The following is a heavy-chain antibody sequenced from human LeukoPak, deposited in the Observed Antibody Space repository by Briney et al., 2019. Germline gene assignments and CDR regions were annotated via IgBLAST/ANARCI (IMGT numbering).Heavy chain of an antibody. D-gene: IGHD2-2*01. CDR1: GFTFSGYE. V-gene: IGHV3-48*03. J-gene: IGHJ4*02. Sequence: PGGSLRLSCAASGFTFSGYEMNWVRQAPGKGLEWVSYISSSGSTIYYADSVKGRFTISRDNAKNSLYLQMNCLRAEDTAVYYCARDGTVVVPAAIIFDYWGQGTLVTVSS. CDR3: ARDGTVVVPAAIIFDY. CDR2: ISSSGSTI.